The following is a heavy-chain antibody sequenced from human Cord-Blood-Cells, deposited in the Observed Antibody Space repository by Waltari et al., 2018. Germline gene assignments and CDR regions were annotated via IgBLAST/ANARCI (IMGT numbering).Heavy chain of an antibody. CDR2: INRNSGGT. CDR3: ARDLSGYDSDV. J-gene: IGHJ6*02. D-gene: IGHD5-12*01. V-gene: IGHV1-2*06. CDR1: GSNFTGNY. Sequence: QVQLVQSGAEVKKPGASVTVSCKASGSNFTGNYMHWVRQAPVQGLEWMGRINRNSGGTNYAQKFQGRVTMTRDTSSSTAYMELSRLRSDATAVYYCARDLSGYDSDVWGQGTTVTVSS.